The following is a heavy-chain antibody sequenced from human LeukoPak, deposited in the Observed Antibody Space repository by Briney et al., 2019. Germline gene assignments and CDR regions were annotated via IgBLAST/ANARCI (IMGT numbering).Heavy chain of an antibody. CDR3: TRSTTIPD. V-gene: IGHV4-61*02. CDR1: GGSISSGGYY. D-gene: IGHD1/OR15-1a*01. CDR2: IHTSGNT. Sequence: PSETLSLTCTVSGGSISSGGYYWSWIRQHPGKGLEWIGRIHTSGNTNYNPSLKSRVTMSVDTSKNQISLTLSSVTAADTAIFYCTRSTTIPDWGQGTLVTVSS. J-gene: IGHJ4*02.